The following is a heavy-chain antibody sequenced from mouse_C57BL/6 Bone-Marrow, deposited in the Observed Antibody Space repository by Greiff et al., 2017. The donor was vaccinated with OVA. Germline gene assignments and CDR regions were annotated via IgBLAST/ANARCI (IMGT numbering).Heavy chain of an antibody. CDR3: AHYGSRLYLHY. V-gene: IGHV1-59*01. CDR2: IAPSDSYI. CDR1: GYTFTNYW. D-gene: IGHD1-1*01. Sequence: QVQLKQPGAELVRPGTSVKLSCKASGYTFTNYWMHWVKQRPGQGLEWIGVIAPSDSYINYNQKFKGRATLTVDTSSSTAYMHLSSLTSEDSPVYYCAHYGSRLYLHYWGQGTSLTVSS. J-gene: IGHJ2*02.